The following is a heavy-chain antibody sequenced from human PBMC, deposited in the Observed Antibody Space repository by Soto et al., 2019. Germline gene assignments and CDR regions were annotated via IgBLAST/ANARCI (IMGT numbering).Heavy chain of an antibody. CDR3: ARHATRGSGSYYGY. CDR2: IYYSGST. J-gene: IGHJ4*02. D-gene: IGHD1-26*01. Sequence: QLQLQESGPGLVKPSETLSLTCTVSGGSISSSSYYWGWIRQPPVKGLEWIGSIYYSGSTYYNPSLKSRVTISVDTSKHPSSMKLSSVTAADTAVYYCARHATRGSGSYYGYWGQGTLVTVSS. CDR1: GGSISSSSYY. V-gene: IGHV4-39*01.